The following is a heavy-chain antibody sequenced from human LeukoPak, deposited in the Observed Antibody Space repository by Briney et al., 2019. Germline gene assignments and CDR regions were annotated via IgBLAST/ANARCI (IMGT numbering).Heavy chain of an antibody. J-gene: IGHJ6*02. CDR2: ISRSDTTV. CDR3: ARGPNHYDYYDLDV. Sequence: GGSLRLSCAASGFIFSDYYMSWIRQAPGKGLEWVSYISRSDTTVYYADSVKGRFTASGDDAKSSLYLQMNSLRAEDSAVYYCARGPNHYDYYDLDVWGQGTTVIVSS. V-gene: IGHV3-11*01. CDR1: GFIFSDYY.